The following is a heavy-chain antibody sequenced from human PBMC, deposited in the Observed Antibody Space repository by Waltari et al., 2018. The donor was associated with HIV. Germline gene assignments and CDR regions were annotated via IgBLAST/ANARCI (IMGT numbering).Heavy chain of an antibody. J-gene: IGHJ4*02. CDR3: ARLRFHSLYYFDS. D-gene: IGHD3-16*01. V-gene: IGHV4-39*01. CDR2: IYYSGTA. CDR1: GASISSGSYY. Sequence: QLHLQASGPGLVKPSATLSLTCSVSGASISSGSYYWAWIRQPPGKGLEWIGAIYYSGTAYYNPSVKSRVSASLDASKNELSLKLTSVTATDTALYYCARLRFHSLYYFDSWGPGILVTVSS.